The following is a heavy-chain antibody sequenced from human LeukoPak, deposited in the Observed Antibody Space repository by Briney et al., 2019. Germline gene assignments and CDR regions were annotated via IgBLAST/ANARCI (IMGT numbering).Heavy chain of an antibody. D-gene: IGHD4/OR15-4a*01. CDR1: GGSISSYY. CDR3: ARTDYSGYYFDY. V-gene: IGHV4-59*06. CDR2: IYYSGST. Sequence: SETLSLTCTVSGGSISSYYWSWIRQPPGKGLEWIGYIYYSGSTYYNPSLESRITISVDTSENQFSLKLSSVTAADTAVYYCARTDYSGYYFDYWGQGTLVTVSS. J-gene: IGHJ4*02.